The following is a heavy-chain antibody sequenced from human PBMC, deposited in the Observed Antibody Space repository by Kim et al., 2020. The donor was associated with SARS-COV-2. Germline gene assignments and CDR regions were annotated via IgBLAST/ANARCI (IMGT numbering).Heavy chain of an antibody. V-gene: IGHV1-18*04. CDR1: GYTFTNYG. Sequence: ASVKVSCRASGYTFTNYGINWVRQAPGQGLEWMAWISAYNGDTNYAQRLQGRVTVSTETSTSTAYMELTSLRSDDTAMYYCARDGGQKYDILTGYYNLDYFDYWGQGTLVTVSS. CDR3: ARDGGQKYDILTGYYNLDYFDY. D-gene: IGHD3-9*01. CDR2: ISAYNGDT. J-gene: IGHJ4*02.